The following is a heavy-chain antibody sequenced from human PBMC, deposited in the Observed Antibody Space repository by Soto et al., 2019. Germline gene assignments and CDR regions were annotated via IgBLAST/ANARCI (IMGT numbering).Heavy chain of an antibody. J-gene: IGHJ3*02. D-gene: IGHD5-12*01. CDR3: ARPDVVATIRDAFDI. CDR1: GFSFSRYG. CDR2: ISYDGTNQ. V-gene: IGHV3-30-3*01. Sequence: QVQLVESGGGVVQPGTSLRLSCAASGFSFSRYGLHWVRQAPGKGLEWVAVISYDGTNQDYADSVKGRFTISRDNSMNTLYLEVNNLRVEDTALYYCARPDVVATIRDAFDIWGQGTKVIVSS.